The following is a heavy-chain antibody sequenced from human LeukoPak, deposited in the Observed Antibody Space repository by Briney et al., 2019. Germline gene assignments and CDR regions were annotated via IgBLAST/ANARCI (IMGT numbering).Heavy chain of an antibody. CDR1: GGSFSGYY. CDR3: ARINSTQIWFDP. CDR2: INHSGST. V-gene: IGHV4-34*01. D-gene: IGHD5-18*01. Sequence: SETLSLTYAVYGGSFSGYYWSWIRQPPGKGLEWIGEINHSGSTNYNPSLKSRVTISVDTSKNQFSLKLSSVTAADTAVYYCARINSTQIWFDPWGQGTLVTVSS. J-gene: IGHJ5*02.